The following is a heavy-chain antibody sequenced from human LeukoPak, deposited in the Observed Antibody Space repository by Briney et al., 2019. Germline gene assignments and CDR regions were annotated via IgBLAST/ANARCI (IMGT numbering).Heavy chain of an antibody. CDR3: ARAARPYYFDY. Sequence: PSQTLSLTCTVSGGSISSGGYYWSWIRQPPGKGLEWIRYIYHSGSTYYNPSLKSRVTISVDRSKNQFSLKLSSVTAADTAVYYCARAARPYYFDYWGQGTLVTVSS. CDR1: GGSISSGGYY. V-gene: IGHV4-30-2*01. D-gene: IGHD6-6*01. J-gene: IGHJ4*02. CDR2: IYHSGST.